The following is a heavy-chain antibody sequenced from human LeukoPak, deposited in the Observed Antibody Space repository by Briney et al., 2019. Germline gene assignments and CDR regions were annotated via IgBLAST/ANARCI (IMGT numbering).Heavy chain of an antibody. CDR3: ANRGSTSCYWCYFDF. CDR2: ISGSGGST. CDR1: GFTFSSYA. Sequence: GGSLRLSCAASGFTFSSYAMSWVRQALGKGLEWVSTISGSGGSTYYADSVKGRFTISRDNSKNTLYLQMNSLRAEDTAVYYCANRGSTSCYWCYFDFWGQGTLVTVSS. D-gene: IGHD2-2*01. V-gene: IGHV3-23*01. J-gene: IGHJ4*02.